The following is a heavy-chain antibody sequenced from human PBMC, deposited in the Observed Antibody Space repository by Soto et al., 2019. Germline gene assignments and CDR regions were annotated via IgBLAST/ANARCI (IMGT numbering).Heavy chain of an antibody. V-gene: IGHV1-46*01. D-gene: IGHD3-16*01. J-gene: IGHJ4*02. CDR2: INPSGGST. CDR1: GYTFTSYY. Sequence: QVQLVQSGAEVKKPGASVKVSCKASGYTFTSYYMHWVRQAPGQGLEWMGIINPSGGSTSYAQKFEGQVTRPMDPSTIKGYMELSSLRSEDTAVYYGARDLGGPGHYFDYLGQGTLVTVSS. CDR3: ARDLGGPGHYFDY.